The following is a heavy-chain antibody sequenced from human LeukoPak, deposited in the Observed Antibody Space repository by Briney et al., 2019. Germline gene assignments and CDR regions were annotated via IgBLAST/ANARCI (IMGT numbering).Heavy chain of an antibody. CDR3: ARVGKVATGNYYYYYHMDV. V-gene: IGHV3-21*01. CDR2: ISSSSSYI. D-gene: IGHD5-12*01. Sequence: GGSLRLSCAAYGFTFSSYSMNWVRQAPGKGLEWVSSISSSSSYIYYADSVKGRFTISRDNAKNSLYLQMNSLRAEDTAVYYCARVGKVATGNYYYYYHMDVWGQGTTVTVSS. CDR1: GFTFSSYS. J-gene: IGHJ6*02.